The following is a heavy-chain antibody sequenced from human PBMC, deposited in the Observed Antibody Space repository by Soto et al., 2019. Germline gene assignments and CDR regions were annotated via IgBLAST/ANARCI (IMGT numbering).Heavy chain of an antibody. CDR2: IYWDNDR. D-gene: IGHD1-1*01. Sequence: QITLKESGPALVNPTQSLTLTCTFSGFSLTTSGVGVGWISQPPGKALEWLGPIYWDNDRRYSPSLSNRLTITKDTSKNQVGLTITDKDPVDTTTYYCEHRRGGYNWNDGNFDYWGQGTLVTVSS. CDR3: EHRRGGYNWNDGNFDY. V-gene: IGHV2-5*02. J-gene: IGHJ4*02. CDR1: GFSLTTSGVG.